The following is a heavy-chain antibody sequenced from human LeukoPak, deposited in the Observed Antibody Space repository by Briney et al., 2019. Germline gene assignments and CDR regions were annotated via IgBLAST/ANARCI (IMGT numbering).Heavy chain of an antibody. D-gene: IGHD6-13*01. V-gene: IGHV4-59*11. CDR3: ARVESAWYSSSWYWFDP. CDR1: GGSISSHY. CDR2: SYYSGST. J-gene: IGHJ5*02. Sequence: PSETLSLTCTVSGGSISSHYWSWIRQPPGKGLERIGYSYYSGSTNYNPSLKSRVTISVATSKNQFSLKLSSVTAADTAVYSCARVESAWYSSSWYWFDPWGQGTLVTVSS.